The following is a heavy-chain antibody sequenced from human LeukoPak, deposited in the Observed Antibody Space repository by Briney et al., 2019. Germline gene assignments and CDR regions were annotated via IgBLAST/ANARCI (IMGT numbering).Heavy chain of an antibody. CDR2: MNSDGSYT. J-gene: IGHJ4*02. Sequence: GGSLRLSCAASGFTFNTYWMHWVRQAPGKGLVWVSRMNSDGSYTNYADSVKGRFTISRDNAKNTLYLQMNSLGADDRAVYYCARSAYCGVNCDYYFDSWGQGTLVTVSS. CDR1: GFTFNTYW. D-gene: IGHD2-21*02. CDR3: ARSAYCGVNCDYYFDS. V-gene: IGHV3-74*01.